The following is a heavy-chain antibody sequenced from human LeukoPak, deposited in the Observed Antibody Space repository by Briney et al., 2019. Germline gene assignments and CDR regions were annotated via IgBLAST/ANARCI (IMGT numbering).Heavy chain of an antibody. Sequence: SQTLSLTCTVSGGSISSGDCYWSWIRQPPGKGLEWIGYIYYSGSTYYNPSLKSRVTISVDTSKNQFSLKLSSVTAADTAVYYCARSSGESGFFDYWGQGTLVTVSS. J-gene: IGHJ4*02. CDR1: GGSISSGDCY. CDR2: IYYSGST. D-gene: IGHD6-19*01. CDR3: ARSSGESGFFDY. V-gene: IGHV4-30-4*01.